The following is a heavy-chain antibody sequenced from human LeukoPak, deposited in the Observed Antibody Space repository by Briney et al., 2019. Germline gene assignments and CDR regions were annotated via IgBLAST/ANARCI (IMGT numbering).Heavy chain of an antibody. CDR1: GFTLTNHG. D-gene: IGHD2-15*01. CDR3: AKDYCRDGNCPFPFLDS. V-gene: IGHV3-23*01. CDR2: ITGTGGR. Sequence: PWGSLRLSCAVSGFTLTNHGVSWVRQAPGKGLEWVSIITGTGGRYYGDSVKGRFILSRDNSKNTVYMQMSSLRAEDTAMYYCAKDYCRDGNCPFPFLDSWGQGTLVTVSS. J-gene: IGHJ4*02.